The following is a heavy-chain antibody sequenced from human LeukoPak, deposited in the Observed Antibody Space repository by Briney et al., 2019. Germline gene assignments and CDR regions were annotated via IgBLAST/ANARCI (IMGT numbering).Heavy chain of an antibody. CDR1: GYTFISYD. V-gene: IGHV1-8*02. CDR3: ARAPMGAAALY. Sequence: ASVKVSCKASGYTFISYDINWLRQATGQGLEWMGWMNPVSGNAGSAQKFQGRVTLTRDTSISTAYMELSSLRSDDTAFYYCARAPMGAAALYWGQGTLVTVSS. CDR2: MNPVSGNA. J-gene: IGHJ4*02. D-gene: IGHD6-13*01.